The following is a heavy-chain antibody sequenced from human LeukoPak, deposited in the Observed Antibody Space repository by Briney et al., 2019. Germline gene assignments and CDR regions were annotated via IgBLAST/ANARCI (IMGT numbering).Heavy chain of an antibody. Sequence: GGSLRLSCAASGFTFSSYAMSWVRQAPGKGLEWVSAISGSGGSTDYADSVKGRFTISRDNSKNTLYLQMSSLRAEDTAVYYCVTSSIGFDYWGQGTLVTVSS. CDR1: GFTFSSYA. CDR2: ISGSGGST. CDR3: VTSSIGFDY. V-gene: IGHV3-23*01. J-gene: IGHJ4*02.